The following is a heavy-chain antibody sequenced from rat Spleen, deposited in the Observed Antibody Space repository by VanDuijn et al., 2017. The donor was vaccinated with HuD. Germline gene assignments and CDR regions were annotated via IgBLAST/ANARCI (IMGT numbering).Heavy chain of an antibody. CDR1: GFTFSDYY. CDR3: TRQWDY. Sequence: EVQLVESGGGLVQPGRSMKLSCAASGFTFSDYYMAWVRQAPKKGLEWVASISYEGSSTYYGDSVKGRFTISRDNAKNTLYLQMDSLRSEDTATYYCTRQWDYWGQGVLVTVSS. CDR2: ISYEGSST. J-gene: IGHJ2*01. V-gene: IGHV5-22*01.